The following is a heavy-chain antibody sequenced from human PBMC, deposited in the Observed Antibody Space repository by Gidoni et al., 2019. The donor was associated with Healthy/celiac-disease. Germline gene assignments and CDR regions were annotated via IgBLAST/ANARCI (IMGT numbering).Heavy chain of an antibody. CDR1: GGSISSGDYY. CDR3: ARLGVVTLHFDY. V-gene: IGHV4-30-4*01. Sequence: QVQLQESGPGLVKPSQTLSLTCTVSGGSISSGDYYWSWIRQPPGKGLEWIGYIYYSGRPYYNPSLKSRVTISVDTSKNQFSLKLSAVTAADTAVYYCARLGVVTLHFDYWGQGTLVTVSS. J-gene: IGHJ4*02. CDR2: IYYSGRP. D-gene: IGHD3-3*01.